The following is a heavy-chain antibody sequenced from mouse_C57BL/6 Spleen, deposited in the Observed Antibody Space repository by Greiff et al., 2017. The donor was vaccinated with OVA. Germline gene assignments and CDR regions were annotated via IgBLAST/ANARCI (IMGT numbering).Heavy chain of an antibody. Sequence: QVHVKQSGPELVKPGASVKLSCKASGYTFTSYDINWVKQRPGQGLAWIGWIYPRDGSTKYNEKFKGKATLTVDTSSSTAYMELHSLTSEDSAVYFCARSEVTTVVAPMDYWGQGTSVTVSS. CDR2: IYPRDGST. D-gene: IGHD1-1*01. V-gene: IGHV1-85*01. CDR3: ARSEVTTVVAPMDY. J-gene: IGHJ4*01. CDR1: GYTFTSYD.